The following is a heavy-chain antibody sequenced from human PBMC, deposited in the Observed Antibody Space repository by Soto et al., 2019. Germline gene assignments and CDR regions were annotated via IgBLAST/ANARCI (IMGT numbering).Heavy chain of an antibody. D-gene: IGHD2-15*01. J-gene: IGHJ5*02. V-gene: IGHV4-31*03. CDR1: GGSISSGVYY. Sequence: QVQLQESGPGLVKPSQTLSLTCTVSGGSISSGVYYWSWIRQHPGKGLEGIGDIYYSGSTYYNPSLKSRVTVSVDTSKNQFSLRLSSVTAADTAVYYCARALTGYSVSNWFDPWGQGTLVTVSS. CDR2: IYYSGST. CDR3: ARALTGYSVSNWFDP.